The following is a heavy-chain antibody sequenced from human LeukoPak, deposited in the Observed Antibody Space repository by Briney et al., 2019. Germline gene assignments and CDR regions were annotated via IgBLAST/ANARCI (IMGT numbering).Heavy chain of an antibody. Sequence: GGSLRLSCAASGFRFSGYWMHWVRQAPGKGLEWVSYISSSGSTIYYADSVKGRFTISRDNAKNSLYLQMNSLRAEDTAVYYCAELGITMIGGVWGKGTTVTISS. CDR3: AELGITMIGGV. J-gene: IGHJ6*04. CDR1: GFRFSGYW. CDR2: ISSSGSTI. V-gene: IGHV3-48*04. D-gene: IGHD3-10*02.